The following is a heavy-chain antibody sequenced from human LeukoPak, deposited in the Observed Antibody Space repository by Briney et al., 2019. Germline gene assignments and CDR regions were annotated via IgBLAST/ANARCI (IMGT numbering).Heavy chain of an antibody. CDR1: GYTFTGYY. D-gene: IGHD3-10*01. CDR3: ARAIYGSGSHNWFDP. V-gene: IGHV1-2*02. J-gene: IGHJ5*02. CDR2: INPNSADT. Sequence: GASVKVSCKTSGYTFTGYYTHWVRQAPGQGLEWMGWINPNSADTNYAQKFQGRVTMTRDTSISTAYMELSRLKSDDTAVYYCARAIYGSGSHNWFDPWGQGTLVTVSS.